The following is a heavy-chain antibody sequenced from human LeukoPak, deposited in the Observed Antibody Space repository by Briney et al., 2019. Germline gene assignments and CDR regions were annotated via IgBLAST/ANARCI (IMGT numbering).Heavy chain of an antibody. CDR2: ISGSGGST. D-gene: IGHD6-19*01. V-gene: IGHV3-23*01. CDR3: ARDQGSGWGDYFDY. Sequence: PGGSLRLSCAASGFTFSSYAMSWVRQAPGKGLEWVSAISGSGGSTYYADSVKGRFTISRDNAKNSLYLQMNSLRAEDTAVYYWARDQGSGWGDYFDYWGQGTLVTVS. CDR1: GFTFSSYA. J-gene: IGHJ4*02.